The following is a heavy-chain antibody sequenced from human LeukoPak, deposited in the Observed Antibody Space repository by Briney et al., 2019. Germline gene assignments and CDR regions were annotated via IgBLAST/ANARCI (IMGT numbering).Heavy chain of an antibody. D-gene: IGHD6-19*01. J-gene: IGHJ4*02. CDR3: AKGYRIAVAGTYLHY. CDR1: GFTFDDYA. Sequence: GGSLRLSCAASGFTFDDYAMHWVRQAPGKGLEWVSGISWNSGSIGYADSVKGRFTISRDNAKNSLYLQVNSLRAEDTALYYCAKGYRIAVAGTYLHYWGQGTLVTVSS. CDR2: ISWNSGSI. V-gene: IGHV3-9*01.